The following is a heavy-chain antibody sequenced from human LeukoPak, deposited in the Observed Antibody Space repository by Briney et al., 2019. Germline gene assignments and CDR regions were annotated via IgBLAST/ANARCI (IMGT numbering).Heavy chain of an antibody. CDR3: ARDRLPPGYCSGGSCYSIGY. Sequence: ASVKVSCKASGYTFTGYYMHWVRQAPGQGLEWMGWINPNSGGTNYAQKFQGRVTMTRDTSISTAYMELSRLRSDDTAVYYCARDRLPPGYCSGGSCYSIGYGGQGTLVTVSS. CDR1: GYTFTGYY. J-gene: IGHJ4*02. V-gene: IGHV1-2*02. D-gene: IGHD2-15*01. CDR2: INPNSGGT.